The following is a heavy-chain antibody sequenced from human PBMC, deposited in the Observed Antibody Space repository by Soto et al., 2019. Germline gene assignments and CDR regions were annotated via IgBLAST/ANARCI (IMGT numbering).Heavy chain of an antibody. Sequence: QVQLVQSGAEVKKPGASVKVSCKASGYTFTSYGISWVRQAPGQGLEWMGWISAYNGNTNYAQKLQGRVTMTRDTSTSTAYMELRSLTSDDTAVYYCANYAPTIAAQDDYWGQGTLVTVSS. CDR2: ISAYNGNT. V-gene: IGHV1-18*01. J-gene: IGHJ4*02. D-gene: IGHD6-13*01. CDR3: ANYAPTIAAQDDY. CDR1: GYTFTSYG.